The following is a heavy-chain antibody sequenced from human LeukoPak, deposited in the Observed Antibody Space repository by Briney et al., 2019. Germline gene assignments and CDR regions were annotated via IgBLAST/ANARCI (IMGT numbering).Heavy chain of an antibody. J-gene: IGHJ4*02. CDR2: ISSSSSYI. CDR3: AKGTFEAGASPFDR. V-gene: IGHV3-21*04. Sequence: GGSLRLSCAASGFTFSSYSMSWVRQAPGKGLEWVSSISSSSSYIYYAYSVKGRFTISRDNPKNTLYLQMKSLRAEDTAVFYCAKGTFEAGASPFDRWGQGTLVTVSS. CDR1: GFTFSSYS. D-gene: IGHD1-26*01.